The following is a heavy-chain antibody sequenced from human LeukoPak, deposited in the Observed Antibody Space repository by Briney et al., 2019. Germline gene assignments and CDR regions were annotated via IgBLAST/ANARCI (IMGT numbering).Heavy chain of an antibody. CDR3: ARDHGFIAARPGWFDP. D-gene: IGHD6-6*01. V-gene: IGHV4-4*07. CDR1: GGSISSYY. J-gene: IGHJ5*02. Sequence: PSETLSLTCTVSGGSISSYYWSWIRQPAGKGLEWIGRIYTSGSTNYNPSLKSRVTTSVDTSKNQFSLKLSSVTAADTAVYYCARDHGFIAARPGWFDPWGQGALVTVSS. CDR2: IYTSGST.